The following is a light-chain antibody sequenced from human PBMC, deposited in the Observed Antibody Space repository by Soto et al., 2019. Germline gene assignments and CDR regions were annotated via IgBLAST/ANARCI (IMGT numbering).Light chain of an antibody. J-gene: IGLJ3*02. CDR3: SSYAGSNNLV. V-gene: IGLV2-8*01. Sequence: QSVLTQPPSASGSPGQSVTISCTGTSSDVGDYNYVSWYQHHPGKAPKLMIYEVSKRPSGVPDRFSGSKSGNTASLTVSGLQAEDEADYYCSSYAGSNNLVFGGGTQLTVL. CDR1: SSDVGDYNY. CDR2: EVS.